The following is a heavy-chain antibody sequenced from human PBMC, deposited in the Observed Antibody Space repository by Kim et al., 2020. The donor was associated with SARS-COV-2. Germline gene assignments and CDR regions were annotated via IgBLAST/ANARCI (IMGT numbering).Heavy chain of an antibody. V-gene: IGHV4-39*01. CDR1: GGSISSSSYY. CDR2: IYYSGST. J-gene: IGHJ6*02. CDR3: ARRTMVRGVMGGMDV. D-gene: IGHD3-10*01. Sequence: SETLSLTCTVSGGSISSSSYYWGWIRQPPGKGLEWIGSIYYSGSTYYNPSLKSRVTISVDTSKNQFSLKLSSVTAADTAVYYCARRTMVRGVMGGMDVWGQGTTVTVSS.